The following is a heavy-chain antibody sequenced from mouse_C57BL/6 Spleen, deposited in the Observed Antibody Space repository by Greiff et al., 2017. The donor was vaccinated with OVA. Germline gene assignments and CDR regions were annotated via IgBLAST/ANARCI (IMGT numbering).Heavy chain of an antibody. Sequence: QVQLQQPGAELVRPGSSVKLSCKASGYTFTSYWMHWVKQRPIQGLEWIGNIDPSDSETHYTQKFKDKATLTVDKSSSTAYLQLSSLTSEDSAVFYCARATLYAMDYWGQGTSVTVSS. CDR1: GYTFTSYW. J-gene: IGHJ4*01. CDR3: ARATLYAMDY. CDR2: IDPSDSET. V-gene: IGHV1-52*01.